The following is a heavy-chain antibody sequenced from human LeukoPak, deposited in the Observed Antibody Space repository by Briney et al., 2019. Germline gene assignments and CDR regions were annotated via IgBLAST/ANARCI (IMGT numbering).Heavy chain of an antibody. CDR3: ANHGYGYSYGMDV. Sequence: PGGSLRLSCAASGFTFSSYAMSWVRQAPGKGLEWVSAISGSGGSTYYAGSVKGRFTISRDNSKNTLYLQMNSLRAEDTAVYYCANHGYGYSYGMDVWGQGTTVTVSS. CDR2: ISGSGGST. D-gene: IGHD5-18*01. CDR1: GFTFSSYA. V-gene: IGHV3-23*01. J-gene: IGHJ6*02.